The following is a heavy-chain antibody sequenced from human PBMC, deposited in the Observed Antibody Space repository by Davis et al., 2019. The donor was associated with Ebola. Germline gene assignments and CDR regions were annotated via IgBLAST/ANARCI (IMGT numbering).Heavy chain of an antibody. V-gene: IGHV4-34*03. CDR3: TLTTVTSSDY. D-gene: IGHD4-17*01. J-gene: IGHJ4*02. CDR2: INHSGST. Sequence: MPSETLSLTCAVYGGSFSGYYWSWIRQPPGKGLEWIGEINHSGSTNYNPSLKSRVTISVDTSKNQFSLKLSSVTAADTAVYYCTLTTVTSSDYWGRGTLVTVSS. CDR1: GGSFSGYY.